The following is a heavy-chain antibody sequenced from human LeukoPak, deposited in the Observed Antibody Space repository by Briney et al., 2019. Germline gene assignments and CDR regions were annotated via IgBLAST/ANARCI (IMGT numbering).Heavy chain of an antibody. CDR1: GYTFTGYH. D-gene: IGHD3-22*01. V-gene: IGHV1-2*02. CDR2: INPNSGGT. CDR3: ASQFQASAYYYDSSAFDY. Sequence: ASVKVSCKASGYTFTGYHMHWVRQAPGQGLEWMGWINPNSGGTNYTQKFQGRVTMTRDTSISTAYMELSRLRSDDTAVYYWASQFQASAYYYDSSAFDYWGQGTLVTVSS. J-gene: IGHJ4*02.